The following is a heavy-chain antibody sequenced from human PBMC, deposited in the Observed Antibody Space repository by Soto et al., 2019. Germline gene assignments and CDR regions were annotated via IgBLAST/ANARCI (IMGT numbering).Heavy chain of an antibody. D-gene: IGHD3-22*01. CDR1: GGTFSSYG. CDR3: ARHDSSGYYYYFDY. Sequence: ASVKVSCKASGGTFSSYGISWVRQAPGQGLEWMGWISAYNGNTNYAQKLQGRVTMTTDTSTSTAYMELRSLRSDDTAVYYCARHDSSGYYYYFDYWGQGTLVTVSS. J-gene: IGHJ4*02. CDR2: ISAYNGNT. V-gene: IGHV1-18*01.